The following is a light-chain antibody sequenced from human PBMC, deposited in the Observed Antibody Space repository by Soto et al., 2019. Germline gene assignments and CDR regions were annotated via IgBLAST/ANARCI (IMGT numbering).Light chain of an antibody. V-gene: IGKV3-15*01. J-gene: IGKJ5*01. CDR1: QSVSSSY. CDR2: GAS. CDR3: QQYYNWPRT. Sequence: EIWLTQAPGTLSLTPGERATLSCRASQSVSSSYLAWYQQKPGQAPRLLFYGASTRATGLPARFSGTGSGTEFTLTINSLQAEDSAVYYCQQYYNWPRTFGQGTRLEI.